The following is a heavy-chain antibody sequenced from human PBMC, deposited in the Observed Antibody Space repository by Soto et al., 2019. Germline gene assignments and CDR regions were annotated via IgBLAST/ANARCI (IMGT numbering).Heavy chain of an antibody. CDR2: IYHSGST. CDR3: ERGNQMVSICGGLAQNSSNGMDV. V-gene: IGHV4-4*02. Sequence: PSGTLCFTCAVSGGSISSSNWWSWVRQPPGKGLEWIGEIYHSGSTNYNPSLKSRVTISVDKSKNQFSLKLSSVTAADTAVYYCERGNQMVSICGGLAQNSSNGMDVWLKSSSVT. D-gene: IGHD3-3*01. CDR1: GGSISSSNW. J-gene: IGHJ6*04.